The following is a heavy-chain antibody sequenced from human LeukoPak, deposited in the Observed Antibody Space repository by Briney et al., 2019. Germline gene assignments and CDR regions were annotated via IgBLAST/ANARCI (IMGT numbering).Heavy chain of an antibody. CDR3: ARAYYDSSGYDYSRAYYFDY. CDR1: GGSFSGYY. V-gene: IGHV4-34*01. CDR2: INHSGST. J-gene: IGHJ4*02. Sequence: SSETLSLTCAVYGGSFSGYYWSWIRQPPGKGLEWIGEINHSGSTNYNPSLKSRVTISVDTSKNQFSLELSSVTAADTAVYYCARAYYDSSGYDYSRAYYFDYWGQGTLVTVSS. D-gene: IGHD3-22*01.